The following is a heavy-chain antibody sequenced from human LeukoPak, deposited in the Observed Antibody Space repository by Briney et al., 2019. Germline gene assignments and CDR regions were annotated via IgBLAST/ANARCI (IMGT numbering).Heavy chain of an antibody. CDR2: ISYDGTNK. CDR1: GFTFSNYA. D-gene: IGHD2-2*01. Sequence: GGSLRLSCAPSGFTFSNYAMHWVRQAPGKGLECVAVISYDGTNKYYADPVKGRFTISRDNSKNTLYLQMSSLRPEDTAVYYCARGIRGSSATCWQNWFDPWGQGTLVTVSS. V-gene: IGHV3-30-3*01. J-gene: IGHJ5*02. CDR3: ARGIRGSSATCWQNWFDP.